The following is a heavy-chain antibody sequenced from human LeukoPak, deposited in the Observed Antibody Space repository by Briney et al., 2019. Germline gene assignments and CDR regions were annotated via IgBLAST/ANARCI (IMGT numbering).Heavy chain of an antibody. J-gene: IGHJ6*02. D-gene: IGHD3-10*01. CDR3: AKNSKARGFGEVARYYGMDV. CDR2: ISHDGTED. V-gene: IGHV3-30*18. CDR1: GVSFSAFG. Sequence: GGSLRLSCAASGVSFSAFGMHWVRQAPGKGLEWVAVISHDGTEDYYGDSVKGRFTISRDNSRDTLYLRMDSLRAEDTAVYYCAKNSKARGFGEVARYYGMDVWGQGTTVTVSS.